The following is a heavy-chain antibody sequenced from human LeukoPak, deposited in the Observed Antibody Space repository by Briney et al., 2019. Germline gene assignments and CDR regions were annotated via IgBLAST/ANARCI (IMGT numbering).Heavy chain of an antibody. J-gene: IGHJ5*02. CDR3: AATSIIFNWFDP. D-gene: IGHD1-14*01. CDR1: GGSFGDFA. CDR2: SVPMSDTK. Sequence: SVKVSCKASGGSFGDFAIIWVRQAPEHGLEWMGRSVPMSDTKDYAQRFQGRVTFTTDESTTTAHMELSNLSPEDTAVYYCAATSIIFNWFDPWGQGTLVTVSS. V-gene: IGHV1-69*05.